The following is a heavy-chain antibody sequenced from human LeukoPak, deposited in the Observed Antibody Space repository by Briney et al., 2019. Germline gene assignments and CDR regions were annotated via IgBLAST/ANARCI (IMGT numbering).Heavy chain of an antibody. CDR1: GFTFSSYW. CDR2: IKQDGSEK. Sequence: GGSLRLSCAASGFTFSSYWMSWVRQAPGKGLEWVANIKQDGSEKYYVDSVKGRFTISRDNAKNSLYLQMNSLRAEDTAVYYCARGQYGSGSFEFSDWYSYYYYYMDVWGKGTTDTVSS. CDR3: ARGQYGSGSFEFSDWYSYYYYYMDV. D-gene: IGHD3-10*01. V-gene: IGHV3-7*01. J-gene: IGHJ6*03.